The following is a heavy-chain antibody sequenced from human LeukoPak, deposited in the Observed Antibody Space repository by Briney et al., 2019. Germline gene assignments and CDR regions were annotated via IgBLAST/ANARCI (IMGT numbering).Heavy chain of an antibody. CDR1: GFTFSDHY. CDR3: AKDRGYSGYDPLDY. D-gene: IGHD5-12*01. V-gene: IGHV3-23*01. CDR2: ISGSGGST. Sequence: PGGSLRLSCAASGFTFSDHYMDWVRQAPGKGLEWVSAISGSGGSTYYADSVKGRFTISRDNSKNTLYLQMNSLRAEDTAVYYCAKDRGYSGYDPLDYWGQGTLVTVSS. J-gene: IGHJ4*02.